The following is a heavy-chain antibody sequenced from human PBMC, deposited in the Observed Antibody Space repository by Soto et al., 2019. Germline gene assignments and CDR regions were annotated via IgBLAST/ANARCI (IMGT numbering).Heavy chain of an antibody. V-gene: IGHV1-69*02. J-gene: IGHJ4*02. CDR3: ATSYGSGYRAFDS. Sequence: QVQLVQSGADVQRPGSSVRVSCKASGDTFNFYSINWVRQAPGLGLQWMGRINPILSMSNYAPRFQGRVMMTADKSTSTAYMELSSLRSEDTAMYYCATSYGSGYRAFDSWGQGALVTVSS. D-gene: IGHD3-10*01. CDR2: INPILSMS. CDR1: GDTFNFYS.